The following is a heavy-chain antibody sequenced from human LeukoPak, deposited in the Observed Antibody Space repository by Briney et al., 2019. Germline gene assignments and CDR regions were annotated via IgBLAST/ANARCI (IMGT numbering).Heavy chain of an antibody. Sequence: GGSLRLSCAASGFTFSSYSMNWVRQAPGKGLEWVSYISSSSSTIYYADSVKGRFTISRDNAKNSLYLQMNSLRAEDTAVYYCARDPSSGYYYLLGPGYYGMDVWGQGTTVTVSS. CDR2: ISSSSSTI. V-gene: IGHV3-48*04. CDR3: ARDPSSGYYYLLGPGYYGMDV. D-gene: IGHD3-22*01. J-gene: IGHJ6*02. CDR1: GFTFSSYS.